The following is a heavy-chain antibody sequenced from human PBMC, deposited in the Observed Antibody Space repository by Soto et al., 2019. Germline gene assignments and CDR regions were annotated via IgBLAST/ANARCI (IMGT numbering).Heavy chain of an antibody. CDR2: IYYSGST. CDR3: ARGVLALDCSSTSCYTSTDY. Sequence: SETLSLTCTVSGGSISSGGYYWSWIRQHPGKGLEWIGYIYYSGSTYYNPSLKSRVTISVDTSKNQFSLKLSSVTAADTAVYYCARGVLALDCSSTSCYTSTDYWGQGTLVTVSS. CDR1: GGSISSGGYY. V-gene: IGHV4-31*03. J-gene: IGHJ4*02. D-gene: IGHD2-2*02.